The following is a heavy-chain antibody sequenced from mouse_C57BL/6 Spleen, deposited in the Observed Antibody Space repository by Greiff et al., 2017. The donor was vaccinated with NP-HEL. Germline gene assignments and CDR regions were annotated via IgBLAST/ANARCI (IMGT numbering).Heavy chain of an antibody. J-gene: IGHJ4*01. V-gene: IGHV1-64*01. CDR2: IHPNSGST. CDR3: ARCDSVFPYYAMDY. CDR1: GYTFTSYW. D-gene: IGHD2-4*01. Sequence: QVQLKQPGAELVKPGASVKLSCKASGYTFTSYWMHWVKQRPGQGLEWIGMIHPNSGSTNYNEKFKSKATLTVDKSSSTAYMQLSSLTSEDSAVYYCARCDSVFPYYAMDYWGQGTSVTVSS.